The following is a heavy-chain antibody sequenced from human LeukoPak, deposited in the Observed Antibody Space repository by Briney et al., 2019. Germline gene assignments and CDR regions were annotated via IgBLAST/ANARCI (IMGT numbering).Heavy chain of an antibody. CDR2: IYHTGST. CDR1: GYSISRGHY. D-gene: IGHD1-20*01. Sequence: MPSETLSLTCGVSGYSISRGHYWAWIRQPPGKGLEWIGTIYHTGSTYYNPSLESRVTISVDTSKNEFSLNLNSVTAADTAVYYCARAGWIITSGIDYWGQGALVTVSS. CDR3: ARAGWIITSGIDY. V-gene: IGHV4-38-2*01. J-gene: IGHJ4*02.